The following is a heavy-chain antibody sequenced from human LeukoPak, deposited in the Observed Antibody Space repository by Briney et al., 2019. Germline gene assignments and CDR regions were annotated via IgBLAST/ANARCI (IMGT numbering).Heavy chain of an antibody. CDR3: ARSAAMVRGVNDYYGMDV. V-gene: IGHV1-8*01. J-gene: IGHJ6*02. CDR2: MNPNSGNT. Sequence: ASVKVSCKASGYTFTSYDINWVRQATGQGLEWMGWMNPNSGNTGYAQKFQGRVTMTRNTSISTAYMELSSLRSEDTAVYYCARSAAMVRGVNDYYGMDVWGQGTTVTVSS. D-gene: IGHD3-10*01. CDR1: GYTFTSYD.